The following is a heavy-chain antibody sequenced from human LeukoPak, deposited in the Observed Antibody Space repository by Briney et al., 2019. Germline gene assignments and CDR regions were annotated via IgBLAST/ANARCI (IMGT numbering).Heavy chain of an antibody. D-gene: IGHD2/OR15-2a*01. CDR2: INHSGST. CDR3: ARGLHFYGMDV. V-gene: IGHV4-34*01. CDR1: GGSSSGYY. J-gene: IGHJ6*02. Sequence: SETLSLTCAVYGGSSSGYYWSWIRQPPGKGLEWIGEINHSGSTNYNPSLKSRVTISVDTSKNQFSLKLSSVTAADTAVYYCARGLHFYGMDVWGQGTTVTVSS.